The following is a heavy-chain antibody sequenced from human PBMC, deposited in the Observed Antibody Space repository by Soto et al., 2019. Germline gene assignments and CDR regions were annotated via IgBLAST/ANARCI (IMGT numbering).Heavy chain of an antibody. CDR2: IYSGGST. CDR1: GFTVSSNY. CDR3: ARNYYDSGGGFDY. V-gene: IGHV3-53*01. J-gene: IGHJ4*02. D-gene: IGHD3-22*01. Sequence: SLRLSCAASGFTVSSNYMSWVRQAPGKGLEWVSVIYSGGSTYYADSVKCRFTISRDNSKNTLYLQMNSLRAEDTAVYYCARNYYDSGGGFDYWGQGTLVTVSS.